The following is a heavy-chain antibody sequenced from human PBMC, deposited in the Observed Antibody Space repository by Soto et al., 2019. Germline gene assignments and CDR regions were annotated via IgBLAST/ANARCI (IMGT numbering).Heavy chain of an antibody. CDR1: GFTFSSYG. CDR2: ISYDGSNK. D-gene: IGHD2-15*01. V-gene: IGHV3-30*18. CDR3: ANSFPAPGGYCSGGSCFRPFDY. J-gene: IGHJ4*02. Sequence: QVQLVESGGGVVQPGRSLRLSCAASGFTFSSYGMHWVRQAPGKGLEWVAVISYDGSNKYYADSVKGRFTISRDNSKNTLYLQMNSLRAEDTAVYYCANSFPAPGGYCSGGSCFRPFDYWGQGTLVTVSS.